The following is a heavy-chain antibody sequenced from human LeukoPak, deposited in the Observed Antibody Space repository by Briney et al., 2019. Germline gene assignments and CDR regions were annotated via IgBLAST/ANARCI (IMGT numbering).Heavy chain of an antibody. V-gene: IGHV3-23*01. CDR2: ISGSSGST. CDR3: ARDGGIAAAGPYYYYGMDV. D-gene: IGHD6-13*01. J-gene: IGHJ6*02. Sequence: GGSLRLSCAASGFTFTNYAMNWVRQAPGKGLEWVSAISGSSGSTYYADSVKGRFTISRDNSKNTLYLQMNSLRAEDTAVYYCARDGGIAAAGPYYYYGMDVWGQGTTVTVSS. CDR1: GFTFTNYA.